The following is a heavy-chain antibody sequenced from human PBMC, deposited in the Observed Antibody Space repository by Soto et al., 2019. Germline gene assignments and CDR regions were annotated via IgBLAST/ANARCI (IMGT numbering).Heavy chain of an antibody. CDR1: GFTFSNYV. J-gene: IGHJ2*01. D-gene: IGHD2-15*01. Sequence: EVQLLESGGGLVQPGGSLRLSCVASGFTFSNYVMNWVRQAPGKGLEWVSSIAESDGRTFYADSVKGRFTITRDNSKDTLYLQMNSLRAEDTAVYYCARDGRIRRPDWYFDLWGRGTLVTVSS. CDR2: IAESDGRT. CDR3: ARDGRIRRPDWYFDL. V-gene: IGHV3-23*01.